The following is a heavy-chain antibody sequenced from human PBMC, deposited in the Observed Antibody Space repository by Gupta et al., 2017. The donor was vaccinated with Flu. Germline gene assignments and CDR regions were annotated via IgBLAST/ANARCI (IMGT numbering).Heavy chain of an antibody. V-gene: IGHV4-38-2*01. CDR1: GYSISSGYY. D-gene: IGHD5-12*01. CDR3: ARLGDIVATRGY. CDR2: IYHSGST. J-gene: IGHJ4*02. Sequence: QVQLQESGPGLVKPSETLSLTCAVSGYSISSGYYWGWIRQPPGKGREWIGSIYHSGSTYYNPSLKSRVTISVDTSKNQFSLKLSSVTAADTAVYYCARLGDIVATRGYWGQGTLVTVSS.